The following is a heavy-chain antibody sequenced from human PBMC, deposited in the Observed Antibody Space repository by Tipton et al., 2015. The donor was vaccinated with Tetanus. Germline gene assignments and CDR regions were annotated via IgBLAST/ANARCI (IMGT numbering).Heavy chain of an antibody. CDR3: ARDRGYSGSYYYFDY. CDR1: GFTFSSYA. D-gene: IGHD1-26*01. V-gene: IGHV3-30-3*01. CDR2: ISYDGSNK. Sequence: SLRLSCAASGFTFSSYAMHWVRQAPGKGLEWVAVISYDGSNKYYADSVKGRFTISRDNSKNTLYLQMNSLRAEDTAVYYCARDRGYSGSYYYFDYWGQGTLFTVSS. J-gene: IGHJ4*02.